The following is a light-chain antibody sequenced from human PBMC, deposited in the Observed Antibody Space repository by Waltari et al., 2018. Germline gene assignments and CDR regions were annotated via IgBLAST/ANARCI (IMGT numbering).Light chain of an antibody. CDR2: EDN. Sequence: SYDLTQPPSVSVSPGQTASVSCSGDRLGHKYVCWYQQKPGQSPVLIIYEDNKRPSGIPDRFSGSSSGNTASLTITGAQAEDEADYYCSSHGGSKVFGGGTKLTVL. CDR3: SSHGGSKV. CDR1: RLGHKY. V-gene: IGLV3-1*01. J-gene: IGLJ2*01.